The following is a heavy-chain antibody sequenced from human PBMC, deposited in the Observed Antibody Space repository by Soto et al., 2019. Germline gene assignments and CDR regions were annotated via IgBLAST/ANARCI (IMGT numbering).Heavy chain of an antibody. CDR1: GGSISSGDYY. J-gene: IGHJ4*02. Sequence: QVQLQESGPGLVKPSQTLSLTCTVSGGSISSGDYYWSWIRQPPGKGLEWIGYIYYSGSTYYNPSLKRRVTIPVDTSKTQFSLKLSSVTAADTAVYYCARGFGYYGSGSYYRVDYWGQGTLVTVSS. D-gene: IGHD3-10*01. CDR2: IYYSGST. CDR3: ARGFGYYGSGSYYRVDY. V-gene: IGHV4-30-4*01.